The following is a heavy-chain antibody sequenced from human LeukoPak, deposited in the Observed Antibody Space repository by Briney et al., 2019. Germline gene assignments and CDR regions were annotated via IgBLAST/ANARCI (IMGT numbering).Heavy chain of an antibody. V-gene: IGHV4-61*02. Sequence: PSETLSLTCTVSGGSISSGSYFRSWIRQPAGKGLEWIGRINTSGSTNYNPSLKSRVTMSVDTSKNQFSLKLNSVTAAETAVYYCASTSPYYDSSGIDWGQGTLVTVSS. CDR3: ASTSPYYDSSGID. CDR1: GGSISSGSYF. D-gene: IGHD3-22*01. CDR2: INTSGST. J-gene: IGHJ4*02.